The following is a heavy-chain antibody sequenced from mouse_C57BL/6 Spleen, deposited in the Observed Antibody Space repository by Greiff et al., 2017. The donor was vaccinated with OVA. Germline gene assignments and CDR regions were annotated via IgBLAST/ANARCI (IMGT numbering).Heavy chain of an antibody. CDR1: GFTFSDYG. CDR3: ARPYYSNYVSYWYFDV. V-gene: IGHV5-17*01. D-gene: IGHD2-5*01. J-gene: IGHJ1*03. Sequence: EVKLVESGGGLVKPGGSLKLSCAASGFTFSDYGMHWVRQAPEKGLEWVAYISSGSSTIYYADTVKGRFTISRDNAKNTLFLQMTSLRSEDTAMYYCARPYYSNYVSYWYFDVWGTGTTVTVSS. CDR2: ISSGSSTI.